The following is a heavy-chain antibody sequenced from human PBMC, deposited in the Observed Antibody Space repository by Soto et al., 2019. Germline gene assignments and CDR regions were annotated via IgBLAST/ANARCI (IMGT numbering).Heavy chain of an antibody. CDR3: ARGLYYYDSSGYY. CDR2: ISGSGGST. Sequence: PGGSLRLSCAASGLTFSSYAMIWVRQAPGKGLEWVSAISGSGGSTYYADSVKGRFTISRDNAKNSLYLQMNSLRAEDTAVYYCARGLYYYDSSGYYWGQGTLVTVSS. D-gene: IGHD3-22*01. V-gene: IGHV3-23*01. CDR1: GLTFSSYA. J-gene: IGHJ4*02.